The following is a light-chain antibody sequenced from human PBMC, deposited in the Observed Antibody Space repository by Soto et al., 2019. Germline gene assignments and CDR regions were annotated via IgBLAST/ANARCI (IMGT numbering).Light chain of an antibody. CDR2: GVS. J-gene: IGKJ4*01. CDR1: QSIDTY. V-gene: IGKV1-39*01. Sequence: DIQMTQSPSSLSASIGDRVTITCRASQSIDTYLSWYQQKPGKAPKLLIYGVSNLESGVPSRISGSGSGTDFTLTITSLEAEDFATYYCQQSYSIPVTFGGGTRVEIK. CDR3: QQSYSIPVT.